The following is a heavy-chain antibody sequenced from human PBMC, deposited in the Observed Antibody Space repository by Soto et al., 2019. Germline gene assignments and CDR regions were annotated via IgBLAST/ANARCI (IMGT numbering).Heavy chain of an antibody. V-gene: IGHV4-59*01. J-gene: IGHJ4*02. Sequence: SETLSLTCTVSGGSISSYYWSWIRQPPGKGLEWIGYIYYSGSTNYNPSLKSRVTISVDTSKNQFSLKLSSVTAADTAVYYCARTRYYYDSSGYPHQYYFDYWGQGPLVTRLL. CDR3: ARTRYYYDSSGYPHQYYFDY. CDR2: IYYSGST. CDR1: GGSISSYY. D-gene: IGHD3-22*01.